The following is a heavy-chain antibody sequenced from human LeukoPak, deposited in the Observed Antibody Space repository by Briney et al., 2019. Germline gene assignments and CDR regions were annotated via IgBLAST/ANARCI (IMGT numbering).Heavy chain of an antibody. D-gene: IGHD5-12*01. V-gene: IGHV3-23*01. CDR2: ISGSGGST. Sequence: GGSLRLSCAASGFTFRNYAMSWVRQAPGKVLEWVSGISGSGGSTYYADSVKGRFTISRDNSKNTLYLQVNSLTVEDTAVYYCAKDSARLRYHSWGQGTLVTVSS. J-gene: IGHJ4*02. CDR1: GFTFRNYA. CDR3: AKDSARLRYHS.